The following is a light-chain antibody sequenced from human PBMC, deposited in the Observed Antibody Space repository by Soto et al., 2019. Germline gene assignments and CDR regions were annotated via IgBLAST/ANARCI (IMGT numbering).Light chain of an antibody. CDR1: QTISSW. Sequence: DIQMTQSPSTLSGSVGDSVTITCPASQTISSWLAWYQKKPGKGPKLLIYRASTLKSGVPSRCSGSGSGTEFTLTTSSPQPDDFATYYCQHYNSYSEAFGQGTKVDI. CDR2: RAS. V-gene: IGKV1-5*03. J-gene: IGKJ1*01. CDR3: QHYNSYSEA.